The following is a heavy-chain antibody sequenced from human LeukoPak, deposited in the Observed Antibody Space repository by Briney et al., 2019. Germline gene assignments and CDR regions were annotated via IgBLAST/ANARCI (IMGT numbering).Heavy chain of an antibody. J-gene: IGHJ2*01. Sequence: ASVKVSCKASGYIFTGYYMHWVRQAPGQGLEWMEWINPNSGGTNYAQKVQGRVTMTRDTSISTAYMELSRLRSDDTAVYYCATGPGKYYYDTSSYSGFHCYFDLWGRGTLVTVSS. V-gene: IGHV1-2*02. CDR3: ATGPGKYYYDTSSYSGFHCYFDL. CDR2: INPNSGGT. D-gene: IGHD3-22*01. CDR1: GYIFTGYY.